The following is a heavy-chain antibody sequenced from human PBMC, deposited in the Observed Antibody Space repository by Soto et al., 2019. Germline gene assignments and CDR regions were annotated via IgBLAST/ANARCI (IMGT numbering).Heavy chain of an antibody. D-gene: IGHD5-18*01. CDR2: ISDDGASI. V-gene: IGHV3-48*03. CDR3: ARENSVQAWLHHFDH. CDR1: GFSFSSFA. J-gene: IGHJ4*02. Sequence: GGSLRVSFEASGFSFSSFAMSWVRQSPGRGLEWVSYISDDGASIYYADSLKGRFTISRDNAKNSLSLQMNNLRAEDTAVYYCARENSVQAWLHHFDHWGLGTLVTVSS.